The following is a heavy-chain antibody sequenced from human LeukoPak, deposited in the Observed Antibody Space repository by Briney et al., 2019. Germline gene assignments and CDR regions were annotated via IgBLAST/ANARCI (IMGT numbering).Heavy chain of an antibody. Sequence: SETLSLTCTVSGYSISSGYYWGWIRQPPGKGLEWIGSIYHSGSTYYNPSLKSRVTISVDTSKNQFSLKLSSVTAADTAVYYCARVGYGMLAAAGPFDYWGQGTLVTVSS. J-gene: IGHJ4*02. CDR1: GYSISSGYY. CDR3: ARVGYGMLAAAGPFDY. CDR2: IYHSGST. V-gene: IGHV4-38-2*02. D-gene: IGHD6-13*01.